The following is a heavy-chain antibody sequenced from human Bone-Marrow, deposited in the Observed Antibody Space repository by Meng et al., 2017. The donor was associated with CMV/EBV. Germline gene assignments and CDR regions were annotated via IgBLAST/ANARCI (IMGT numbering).Heavy chain of an antibody. CDR2: NNHSGST. CDR3: ARVPRITIFGVVKTNWFDP. CDR1: SFGGDY. J-gene: IGHJ5*02. V-gene: IGHV4-34*01. D-gene: IGHD3-3*01. Sequence: SFGGDYWSWSRQPPGKGLEWIGENNHSGSTNYNPSLKSRVTISVDTSKNQFSLKLSSVTAADTAVYYCARVPRITIFGVVKTNWFDPWGQGTLVTVSS.